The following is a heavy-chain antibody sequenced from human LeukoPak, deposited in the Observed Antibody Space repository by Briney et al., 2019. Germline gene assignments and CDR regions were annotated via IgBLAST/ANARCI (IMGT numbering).Heavy chain of an antibody. CDR1: GFTFSSYS. CDR3: ARDIHYDSSGYYYEPFDY. Sequence: GGSLRLSCAASGFTFSSYSMNWVRQAPGKGLEWVSSISSSSSYIYYADSVKGRFTISRDNAKNSLYLQMNSLRAEDTAVYYCARDIHYDSSGYYYEPFDYWGQGTLVTVSS. J-gene: IGHJ4*02. V-gene: IGHV3-21*01. D-gene: IGHD3-22*01. CDR2: ISSSSSYI.